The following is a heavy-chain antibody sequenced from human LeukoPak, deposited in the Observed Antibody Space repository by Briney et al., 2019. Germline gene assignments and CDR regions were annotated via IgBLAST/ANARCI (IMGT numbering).Heavy chain of an antibody. V-gene: IGHV1-46*01. CDR3: ARGAFHKGRISGRPASPTAHNWFDP. CDR2: INPSGGST. J-gene: IGHJ5*02. CDR1: GYTFTSYY. Sequence: ASVKVSCKASGYTFTSYYMHWVRQAPGQGLEWMGIINPSGGSTSYAQKFRGRVTMTRDTSTSTVYMELSSLRSEDTAVYYCARGAFHKGRISGRPASPTAHNWFDPWGQGTLVTVSS. D-gene: IGHD6-25*01.